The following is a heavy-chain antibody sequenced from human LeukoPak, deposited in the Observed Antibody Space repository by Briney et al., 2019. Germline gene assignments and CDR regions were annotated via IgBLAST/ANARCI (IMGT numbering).Heavy chain of an antibody. J-gene: IGHJ6*03. CDR1: GYTFTSYY. D-gene: IGHD6-13*01. CDR2: INPSGGST. CDR3: AGTREQHLYYYYYMDV. Sequence: ASVKVSCKASGYTFTSYYMHWVRQAPGQGLEWMGIINPSGGSTSYAQKFQGRVTITTDESTSTAYMELSSLRSEDTAVYYCAGTREQHLYYYYYMDVWGKGTTVTVSS. V-gene: IGHV1-46*01.